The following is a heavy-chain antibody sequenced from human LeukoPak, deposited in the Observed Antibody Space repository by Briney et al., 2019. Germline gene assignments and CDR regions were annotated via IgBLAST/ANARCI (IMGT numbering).Heavy chain of an antibody. CDR3: ARHLIGSVGWFDT. D-gene: IGHD5/OR15-5a*01. CDR1: GGSISSTSYY. CDR2: LYYSGGT. Sequence: PSETLSLTCTVSGGSISSTSYYWGWIRQPPGKGLEWIGSLYYSGGTSYNPSLKSRVIISADTSKNQFSLKLNSVTAADTAVYYCARHLIGSVGWFDTWGQGILVTVSS. V-gene: IGHV4-39*01. J-gene: IGHJ5*02.